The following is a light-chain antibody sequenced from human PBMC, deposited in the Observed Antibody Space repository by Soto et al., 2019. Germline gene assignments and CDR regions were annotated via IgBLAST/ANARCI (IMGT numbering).Light chain of an antibody. J-gene: IGLJ1*01. Sequence: QSVLTQPPSASGTPGQRVTISCSGTSSNIGTNTVNWYRQVPGTAPNLLIYSNNQRPSGVPDRFSGSKSGTSATLAISGLQSEDEADYYCASWDDSLSTHYVFGTGTKVTVL. V-gene: IGLV1-44*01. CDR1: SSNIGTNT. CDR3: ASWDDSLSTHYV. CDR2: SNN.